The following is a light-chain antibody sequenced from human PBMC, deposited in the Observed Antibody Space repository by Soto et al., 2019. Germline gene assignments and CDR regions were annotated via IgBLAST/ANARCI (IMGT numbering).Light chain of an antibody. J-gene: IGKJ2*01. CDR2: LGS. Sequence: DIVMTQSPLSLPVIPGEPASISCRSSGDLQRSHGYSYLDWYLQKLGQSPQLLIYLGSNRASGVPARVSGSGSGTDFTLKISRVEADDVGVYYCMQVLQTPYTFGQRTMLEIK. V-gene: IGKV2-28*01. CDR3: MQVLQTPYT. CDR1: GDLQRSHGYSY.